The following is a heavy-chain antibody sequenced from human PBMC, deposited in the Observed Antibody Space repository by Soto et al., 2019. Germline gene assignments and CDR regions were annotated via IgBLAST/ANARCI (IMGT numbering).Heavy chain of an antibody. V-gene: IGHV1-18*01. J-gene: IGHJ6*02. D-gene: IGHD6-13*01. Sequence: ASVKVSCKASGYTFTSYGISWVRQAPGQGLEWMGWISAYNGNTNYAQKLQGRVTMTTDTSTSTAYMELRSLRSDDTAVYYCARASFSASGVTAAAGTDYYYYYGMHVWGQGTTVTVSS. CDR3: ARASFSASGVTAAAGTDYYYYYGMHV. CDR2: ISAYNGNT. CDR1: GYTFTSYG.